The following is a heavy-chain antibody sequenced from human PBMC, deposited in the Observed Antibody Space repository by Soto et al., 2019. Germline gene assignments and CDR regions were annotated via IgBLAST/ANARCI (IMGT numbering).Heavy chain of an antibody. CDR1: GGSISSYY. J-gene: IGHJ5*02. V-gene: IGHV4-59*12. Sequence: SETLSLTCTVSGGSISSYYWSWIRQPPGKGLEWIGEINHSGSTNYNPSLKSRVTISVDTSKNQFSLKLSSVTAADTAVYYCARGGYSGYDEWWFDPWGQGTLVTVSS. CDR2: INHSGST. D-gene: IGHD5-12*01. CDR3: ARGGYSGYDEWWFDP.